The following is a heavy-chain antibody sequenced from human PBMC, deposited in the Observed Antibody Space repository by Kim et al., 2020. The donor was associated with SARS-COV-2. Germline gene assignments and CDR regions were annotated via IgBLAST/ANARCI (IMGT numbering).Heavy chain of an antibody. J-gene: IGHJ6*02. Sequence: GLEWIGEINHSGSTNYNPSLKSRVTISVDTSKNQFSLKLSSVTAADTAVYYCARGGYPSRYYYYYGMDVWGQGTTVTVSS. CDR2: INHSGST. CDR3: ARGGYPSRYYYYYGMDV. D-gene: IGHD6-13*01. V-gene: IGHV4-34*01.